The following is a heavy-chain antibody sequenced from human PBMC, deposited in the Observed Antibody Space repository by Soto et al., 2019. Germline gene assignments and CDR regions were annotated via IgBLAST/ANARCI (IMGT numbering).Heavy chain of an antibody. J-gene: IGHJ5*02. CDR1: GGPLTTYF. Sequence: SETLSLTCNVSGGPLTTYFWSWIRQPPGKGLEWIGYVSYFSGSTNYNPSLKSRVTMSVELSKNQFSLRLSSMTAADTAVYYCARDVKWDYCSGGSCYRSETFDPWGQGTLVTVSS. V-gene: IGHV4-59*01. CDR3: ARDVKWDYCSGGSCYRSETFDP. CDR2: VSYFSGST. D-gene: IGHD2-15*01.